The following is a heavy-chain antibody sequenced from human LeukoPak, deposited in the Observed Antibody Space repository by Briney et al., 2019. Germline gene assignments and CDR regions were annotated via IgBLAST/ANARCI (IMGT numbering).Heavy chain of an antibody. J-gene: IGHJ4*02. CDR1: GFTFSSYW. CDR3: SRDHAAVTGGDY. V-gene: IGHV3-7*04. D-gene: IGHD6-13*01. Sequence: GGSLRLSCAASGFTFSSYWMSWVRQAPGKGLEWVANISQDGDGQSYVESMKGRFTISRDNVKNSVYLQVNSLRVEDTAVYYCSRDHAAVTGGDYWGQGTLVTVSS. CDR2: ISQDGDGQ.